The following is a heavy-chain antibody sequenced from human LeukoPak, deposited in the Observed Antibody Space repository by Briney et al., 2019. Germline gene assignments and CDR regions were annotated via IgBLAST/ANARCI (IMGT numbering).Heavy chain of an antibody. V-gene: IGHV1-2*02. CDR3: ARGDRYSYGPGD. CDR2: INPNSGDT. J-gene: IGHJ4*02. Sequence: GASVKVSCKTSGYTFTGNYMHWVRQAPGQGLEWMGWINPNSGDTNYAQNLQGRVTMTRDTSISATYMALSNLRSDDTAIYYCARGDRYSYGPGDWGQGTLVTVSS. CDR1: GYTFTGNY. D-gene: IGHD5-18*01.